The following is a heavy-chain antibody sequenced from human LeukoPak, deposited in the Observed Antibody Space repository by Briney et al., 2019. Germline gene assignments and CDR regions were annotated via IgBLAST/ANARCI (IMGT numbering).Heavy chain of an antibody. J-gene: IGHJ2*01. CDR3: ARGRVTVFGPEAWYFDL. V-gene: IGHV1-8*03. D-gene: IGHD3-3*01. CDR2: MNPSLGNT. CDR1: GYTFTDYD. Sequence: ASVKVSCKTSGYTFTDYDINWVRQATGQGLEWLGWMNPSLGNTGYAQKFQGRVTITKNTSISTVYMELSSLKSEDTAVYYRARGRVTVFGPEAWYFDLWGRGTLVTVSS.